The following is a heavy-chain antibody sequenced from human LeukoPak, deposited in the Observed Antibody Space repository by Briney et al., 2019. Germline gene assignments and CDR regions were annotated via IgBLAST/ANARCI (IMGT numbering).Heavy chain of an antibody. V-gene: IGHV5-51*01. J-gene: IGHJ5*02. Sequence: GESLKISCKGSGYSFTSYWIGWVRQMPGKGLEWMGIIYPGDSDTRYSPSFQGQVTISADKSISTAYLQWSSLKASDTAMYYCARMDYYDSRGLSRWFDPWGQGTLVTVSS. CDR3: ARMDYYDSRGLSRWFDP. CDR2: IYPGDSDT. CDR1: GYSFTSYW. D-gene: IGHD3-22*01.